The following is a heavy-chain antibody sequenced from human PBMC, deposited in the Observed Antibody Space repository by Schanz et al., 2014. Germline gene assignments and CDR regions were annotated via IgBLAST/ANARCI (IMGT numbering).Heavy chain of an antibody. D-gene: IGHD1-26*01. CDR1: GFTFSSYW. Sequence: EVQLVESGGGVVHPGGSLRLSCAASGFTFSSYWMHWVRQAPGKGLVWVSIISGTGSTSYYADSVKGRYTISRDNSKNTLYLQMNSLRAEDTAIYYCAKGRTVWSGSDRKYYFDYWGQGTLVTVSS. V-gene: IGHV3-74*01. CDR2: ISGTGSTS. J-gene: IGHJ4*02. CDR3: AKGRTVWSGSDRKYYFDY.